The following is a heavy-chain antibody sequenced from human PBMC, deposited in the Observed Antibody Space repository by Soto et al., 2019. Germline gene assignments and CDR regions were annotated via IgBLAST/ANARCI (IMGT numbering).Heavy chain of an antibody. D-gene: IGHD3-10*01. CDR2: IIPIFGTA. Sequence: ASVKVSCKASGGTFSSYAISWVRQDKEQGLEWMGGIIPIFGTANYAQKFQGRVTITADESTSTAYMELSSLRSEDTAVYYCARSLSGITYYYYGMDVWGQGTTVTVSS. V-gene: IGHV1-69*13. J-gene: IGHJ6*02. CDR1: GGTFSSYA. CDR3: ARSLSGITYYYYGMDV.